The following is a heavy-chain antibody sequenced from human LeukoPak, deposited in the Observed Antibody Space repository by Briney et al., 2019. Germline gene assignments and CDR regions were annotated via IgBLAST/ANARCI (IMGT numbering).Heavy chain of an antibody. CDR2: IYYSGST. CDR3: ARESLYYYDSSGMIDY. V-gene: IGHV4-30-4*01. J-gene: IGHJ4*02. CDR1: GGSISSGDYY. D-gene: IGHD3-22*01. Sequence: SETLSLTCTVSGGSISSGDYYWSWIRQPPGKGLEWIGYIYYSGSTYYNPSLKSRVTISVDTSKNQFSLKLSSVTAADTAVYYCARESLYYYDSSGMIDYWGQGTLVTVSS.